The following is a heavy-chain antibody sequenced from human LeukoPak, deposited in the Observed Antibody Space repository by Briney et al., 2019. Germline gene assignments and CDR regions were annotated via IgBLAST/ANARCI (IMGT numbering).Heavy chain of an antibody. CDR3: ARRPGHEEAHYNWFDP. CDR2: INHSGST. V-gene: IGHV4-34*01. Sequence: SETLSLTCAVYGGSFSGYYWSWIRQPPGKGLEWIGEINHSGSTNYNPSLKSRVTISVDTSKNQFSLKLNSMTAADTAVYYCARRPGHEEAHYNWFDPWGQGTLVTVSS. J-gene: IGHJ5*02. CDR1: GGSFSGYY.